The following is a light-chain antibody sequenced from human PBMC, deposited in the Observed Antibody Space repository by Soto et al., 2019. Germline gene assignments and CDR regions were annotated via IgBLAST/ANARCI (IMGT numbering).Light chain of an antibody. Sequence: EIVMTQSPATLSVSPGERDTLSCRASQSVSSNLAWYQQKPGQAPRLLIYGASTRATGIPARFSGSGSGTEFTLTISSLQSEDFAVYYCQQYNYWPRTFGQGTNVEIK. CDR1: QSVSSN. J-gene: IGKJ1*01. CDR2: GAS. CDR3: QQYNYWPRT. V-gene: IGKV3-15*01.